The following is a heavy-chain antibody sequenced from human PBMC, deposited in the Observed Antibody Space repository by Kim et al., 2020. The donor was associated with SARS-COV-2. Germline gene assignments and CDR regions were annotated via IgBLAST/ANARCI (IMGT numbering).Heavy chain of an antibody. CDR2: ISSSGSTI. Sequence: GGSLRLSCAASGFTFSSYEMKWVRQAPGKGLEWVSYISSSGSTIYYADSVKGRFTISRDNAKNSLYLQMNSLRAEDTAVYYCARDFLITIFGVVTDYYGMDVWGQGTTVTVSS. J-gene: IGHJ6*02. CDR1: GFTFSSYE. CDR3: ARDFLITIFGVVTDYYGMDV. D-gene: IGHD3-3*01. V-gene: IGHV3-48*03.